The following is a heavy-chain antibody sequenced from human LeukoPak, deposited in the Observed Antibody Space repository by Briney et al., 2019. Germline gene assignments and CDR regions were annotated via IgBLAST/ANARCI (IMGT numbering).Heavy chain of an antibody. CDR2: INPNSGGT. CDR1: GYTFTGYY. V-gene: IGHV1-2*02. CDR3: ARDWPYYDSSGYEEYYFDY. D-gene: IGHD3-22*01. J-gene: IGHJ4*02. Sequence: ASVKVSCKASGYTFTGYYMHWVRQAPGQGLEWMGWINPNSGGTNYAQKFQGRVTMTRDTSICTAYMELSRLRSDDTAVYYCARDWPYYDSSGYEEYYFDYWGQGTLVTVSS.